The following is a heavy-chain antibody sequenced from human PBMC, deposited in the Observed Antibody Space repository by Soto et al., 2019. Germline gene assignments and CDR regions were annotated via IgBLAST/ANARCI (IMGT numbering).Heavy chain of an antibody. CDR1: GFTFDDYA. V-gene: IGHV3-9*01. CDR3: AKGQATIRSGGLDY. Sequence: HPGGSLRLSCAASGFTFDDYAMHWVRQAPGKGLEWVSGISWNSGSIGYADSVKGRFTISRDNAKNSLYLQMNSLRAEDTALYYCAKGQATIRSGGLDYWGQGTLVTVSS. CDR2: ISWNSGSI. J-gene: IGHJ4*02. D-gene: IGHD5-12*01.